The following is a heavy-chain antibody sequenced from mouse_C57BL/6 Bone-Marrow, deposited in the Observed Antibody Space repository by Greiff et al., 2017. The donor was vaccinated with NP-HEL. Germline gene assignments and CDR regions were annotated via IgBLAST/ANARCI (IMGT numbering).Heavy chain of an antibody. V-gene: IGHV5-4*01. CDR1: GFTFSSYA. J-gene: IGHJ4*01. CDR2: ISDGGSYT. CDR3: AREGLRGYYYAMDY. Sequence: DVKLVESGGGLVKPGGSLKLSCAASGFTFSSYAMSWVRQTPEKRLEWVATISDGGSYTYYPDNVKGRFTISRDNAKNNLYLQMSHLKSEDTAMDYCAREGLRGYYYAMDYWGQGTSVTVSS. D-gene: IGHD3-1*01.